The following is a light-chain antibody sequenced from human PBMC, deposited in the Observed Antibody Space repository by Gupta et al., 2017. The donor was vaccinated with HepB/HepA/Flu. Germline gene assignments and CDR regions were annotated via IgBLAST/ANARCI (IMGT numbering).Light chain of an antibody. CDR3: QQGYTWPT. Sequence: NLMTQSPATLSLSPGGRATLSCRASQSVGSILAWYQQKPGQAPRLLIYRASNRAYGVPDRFSGSGSGKDFTLTSSSRENEDFAVYYVQQGYTWPTFGQGTRLEIK. CDR1: QSVGSI. CDR2: RAS. J-gene: IGKJ5*01. V-gene: IGKV3-11*01.